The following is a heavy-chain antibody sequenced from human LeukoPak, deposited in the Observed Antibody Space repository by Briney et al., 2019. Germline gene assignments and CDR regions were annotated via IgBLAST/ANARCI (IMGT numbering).Heavy chain of an antibody. J-gene: IGHJ4*02. CDR3: ARVGYSGYERHYFDY. CDR2: ISSSSSYI. D-gene: IGHD5-12*01. Sequence: PGGSLRLSCAASGFTFSSYSMNWVRQAPGKGLEWVSSISSSSSYIYYADSVKGRFTISRDNAKNSLYLQMNSLRAEDTAVYYCARVGYSGYERHYFDYWGQGTLVTVSS. V-gene: IGHV3-21*01. CDR1: GFTFSSYS.